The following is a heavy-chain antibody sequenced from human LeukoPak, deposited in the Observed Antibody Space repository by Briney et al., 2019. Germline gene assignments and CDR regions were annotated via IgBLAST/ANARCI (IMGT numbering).Heavy chain of an antibody. CDR3: ARGDPHVAYFDY. J-gene: IGHJ4*02. V-gene: IGHV3-21*01. Sequence: PGGSLRLSCAASGFTFSTYSMNWVRQAPGKGLEWVSVISSSSTYIYYSDSVRGRFTISRDNAKNSLYLQMNSLRAEDTAVYYWARGDPHVAYFDYWGQGALVTVSS. D-gene: IGHD5-24*01. CDR1: GFTFSTYS. CDR2: ISSSSTYI.